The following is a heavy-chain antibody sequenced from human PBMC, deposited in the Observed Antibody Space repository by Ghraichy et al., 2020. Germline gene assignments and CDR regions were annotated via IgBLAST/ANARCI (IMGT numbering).Heavy chain of an antibody. Sequence: SETLSLTCTVSGGSISSYYWSWIRQPPGKGLEWIGYIYYSGSTNYNPSLKSRVTISVDTSKNQFSLKLSSVTAADTAVYYCARVRSSSWHYWYFDLWGRGTLVTVSS. V-gene: IGHV4-59*01. D-gene: IGHD6-13*01. CDR1: GGSISSYY. CDR2: IYYSGST. CDR3: ARVRSSSWHYWYFDL. J-gene: IGHJ2*01.